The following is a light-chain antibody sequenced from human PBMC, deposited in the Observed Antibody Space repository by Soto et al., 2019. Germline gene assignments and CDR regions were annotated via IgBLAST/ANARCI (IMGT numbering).Light chain of an antibody. Sequence: EIVMTQSPVTLSVSPGEGATLSCWASQSVGSNLAWYQQKPGQAPRLLIFDASTRATGIPARFSGAGSGTEFTVTIRSLQSEDSAVYYCQQYSNWPHTFGGGTKVEIK. J-gene: IGKJ4*01. CDR1: QSVGSN. CDR3: QQYSNWPHT. V-gene: IGKV3D-15*01. CDR2: DAS.